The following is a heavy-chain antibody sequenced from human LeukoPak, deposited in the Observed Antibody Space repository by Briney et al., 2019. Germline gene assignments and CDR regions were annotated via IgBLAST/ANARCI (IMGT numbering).Heavy chain of an antibody. CDR1: GFTFSSYA. CDR3: AKSSPYYDFWDWDYYYYMDV. V-gene: IGHV3-23*01. D-gene: IGHD3-3*01. J-gene: IGHJ6*03. Sequence: GGSLRLSCAASGFTFSSYAMSWVRQAPGKGLEWVSAISGSGGGTYYADSVKGRFTISRDNSKNTLYLQMNSLRAEDTAVYYCAKSSPYYDFWDWDYYYYMDVWGKGTTVTVSS. CDR2: ISGSGGGT.